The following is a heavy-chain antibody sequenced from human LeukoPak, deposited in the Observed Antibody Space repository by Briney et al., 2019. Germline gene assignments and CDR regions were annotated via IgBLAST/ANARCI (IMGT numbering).Heavy chain of an antibody. D-gene: IGHD6-19*01. V-gene: IGHV1-18*01. CDR3: ARIFSGYSSGWYLDY. CDR2: ISAYNGNT. J-gene: IGHJ4*02. Sequence: ASVKVSCKASGYTFTSYAMHWVRQAPGQGLEWMGWISAYNGNTNYAQKLQGRVTMTTDTSTSTAYMELRSLRSDDTAVYYCARIFSGYSSGWYLDYWGQGTLVTVSS. CDR1: GYTFTSYA.